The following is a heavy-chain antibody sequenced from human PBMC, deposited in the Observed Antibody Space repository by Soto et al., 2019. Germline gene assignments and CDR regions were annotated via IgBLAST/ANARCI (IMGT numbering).Heavy chain of an antibody. D-gene: IGHD3-16*02. CDR1: GGSISSSSYY. CDR2: IYYSGST. J-gene: IGHJ3*02. V-gene: IGHV4-39*01. CDR3: ARYWHREYYDYVWGSYRQYDAFDI. Sequence: SETLSLSCTVSGGSISSSSYYWGWIRQPPGKGLEWIGIIYYSGSTYYNPSLKSRVTISVDTSKNQFSLKLSSVTAADTAVYYCARYWHREYYDYVWGSYRQYDAFDIWGQGTMVTVSS.